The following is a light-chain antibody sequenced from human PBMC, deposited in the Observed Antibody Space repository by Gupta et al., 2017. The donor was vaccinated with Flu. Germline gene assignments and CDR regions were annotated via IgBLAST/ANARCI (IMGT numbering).Light chain of an antibody. CDR2: GKT. V-gene: IGLV3-19*01. CDR3: SSRDTSGNHPVV. J-gene: IGLJ3*02. Sequence: SSELTQDPAVSVALGQTVRITCQGDSLRSYYATWYQQKPGQAPVLVIYGKTNRPSGIPDRFSGSSSGNTASLTITGAQAEEEADYYCSSRDTSGNHPVVFGGGTKLTVL. CDR1: SLRSYY.